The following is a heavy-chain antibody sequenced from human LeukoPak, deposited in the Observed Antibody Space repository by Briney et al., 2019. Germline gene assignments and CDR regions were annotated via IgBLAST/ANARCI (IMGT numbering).Heavy chain of an antibody. CDR1: GYTFSSYW. CDR3: ARHLSDPNSSSWGFDY. CDR2: IYPGNSDT. D-gene: IGHD6-13*01. Sequence: GESLKISCKASGYTFSSYWIAWVRQMPGKGLEWMGVIYPGNSDTRYSPSFQGQVTISADKSISTAYLLWNSLKASDTAMYYCARHLSDPNSSSWGFDYWGQGTQVTVSS. J-gene: IGHJ4*02. V-gene: IGHV5-51*01.